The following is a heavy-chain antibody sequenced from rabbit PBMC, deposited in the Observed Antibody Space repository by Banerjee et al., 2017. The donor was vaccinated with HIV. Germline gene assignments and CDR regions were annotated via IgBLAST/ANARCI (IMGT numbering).Heavy chain of an antibody. Sequence: QSLEESGGDLVKPGASLTLTCTASGFSFTNKYVMCWVRQAPGKGLEWIACINTSSGNTVYASWAKGRFTISKTSSTTETLQMTSLTAADTATYFCARDLAAVTGWNFNLWGPGTLVTVS. J-gene: IGHJ4*01. CDR1: GFSFTNKYV. D-gene: IGHD7-1*01. CDR3: ARDLAAVTGWNFNL. CDR2: INTSSGNT. V-gene: IGHV1S40*01.